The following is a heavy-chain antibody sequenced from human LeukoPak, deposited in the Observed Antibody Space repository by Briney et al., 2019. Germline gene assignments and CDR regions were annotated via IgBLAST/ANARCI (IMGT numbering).Heavy chain of an antibody. J-gene: IGHJ4*02. CDR2: IGRSGADT. CDR3: AKDYSSTVDYFDY. CDR1: GFTFSSYA. Sequence: PGGSLRLSCAASGFTFSSYAMSWVRQAPGKGLEWVSGIGRSGADTYYTDSVKGRFTISRDNSKNTLYLQMNSLRAEDTAVYYCAKDYSSTVDYFDYWGQGTLVTVSS. V-gene: IGHV3-23*01. D-gene: IGHD6-13*01.